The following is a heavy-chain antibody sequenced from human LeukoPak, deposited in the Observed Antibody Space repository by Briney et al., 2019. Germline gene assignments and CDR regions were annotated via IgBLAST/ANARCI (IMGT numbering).Heavy chain of an antibody. V-gene: IGHV4-34*01. CDR1: GGSFSGYY. J-gene: IGHJ4*02. D-gene: IGHD6-19*01. Sequence: SETLSLTCAVYGGSFSGYYWSWIRQPPGKGLEWIGEINHSGSTNYNPSLKSRVTLSVDTSKNQFSLKLSSVTAADTAVYYCARGSQWLYVFYFDYWGQGTLVTVS. CDR2: INHSGST. CDR3: ARGSQWLYVFYFDY.